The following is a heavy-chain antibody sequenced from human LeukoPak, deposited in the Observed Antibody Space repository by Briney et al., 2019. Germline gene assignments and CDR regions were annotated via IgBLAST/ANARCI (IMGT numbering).Heavy chain of an antibody. V-gene: IGHV3-23*01. Sequence: GGSLRLSCAASGCTFSSYAMSWVRQAPGKGLEWVSAISGSGGSTYYADSVKGRFTISRDNSKNTLYLQMNSLRAEDTAVYYCAKAGGGYCSSTSCERHPFDYWGQGTLVTVSS. CDR3: AKAGGGYCSSTSCERHPFDY. CDR1: GCTFSSYA. J-gene: IGHJ4*02. CDR2: ISGSGGST. D-gene: IGHD2-2*01.